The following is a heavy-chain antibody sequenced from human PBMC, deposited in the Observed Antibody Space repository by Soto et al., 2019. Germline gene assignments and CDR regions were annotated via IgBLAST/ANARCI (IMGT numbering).Heavy chain of an antibody. CDR2: MNPNSGNT. J-gene: IGHJ4*02. D-gene: IGHD2-8*01. Sequence: EASVKVSCKASGYTFTSYDINWVRQATGQGLEWMGWMNPNSGNTGYAQKFQGRVTMTRNTSISTAYMELSSLRSEDTAVYYCARASGYCTNGVCYMADYWGQGTLVTVSS. CDR3: ARASGYCTNGVCYMADY. CDR1: GYTFTSYD. V-gene: IGHV1-8*01.